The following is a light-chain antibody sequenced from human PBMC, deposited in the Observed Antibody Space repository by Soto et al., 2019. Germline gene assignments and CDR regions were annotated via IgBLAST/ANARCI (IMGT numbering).Light chain of an antibody. J-gene: IGKJ1*01. V-gene: IGKV3-20*01. CDR1: QSVGGTF. CDR2: GAS. Sequence: EIVLTQSPGTLSLSPGEGATLSCRASQSVGGTFLAWYQQKGGQAPRLLIHGASNRATGIPDRFSGSGSGTDFTLTIIRLEPEDFAVYSCQQYGGSPRTFGQGTKVEVK. CDR3: QQYGGSPRT.